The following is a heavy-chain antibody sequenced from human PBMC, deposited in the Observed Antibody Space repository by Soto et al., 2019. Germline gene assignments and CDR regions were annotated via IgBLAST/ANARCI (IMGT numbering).Heavy chain of an antibody. CDR3: ARDKSPSIFGVVIGPLDP. D-gene: IGHD3-3*01. Sequence: GGSLRLSCAASGFTFISYGMHWVRQAPGKGLEWVAVIWYDGSNKYYADSVKGRFTISRDNSKNPLYLQMNSLRAEDTAVYYCARDKSPSIFGVVIGPLDPWGQGTLVTVSS. V-gene: IGHV3-33*01. J-gene: IGHJ5*02. CDR1: GFTFISYG. CDR2: IWYDGSNK.